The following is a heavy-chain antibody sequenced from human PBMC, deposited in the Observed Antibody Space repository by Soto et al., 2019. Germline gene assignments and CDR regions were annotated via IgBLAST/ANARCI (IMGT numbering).Heavy chain of an antibody. CDR2: INAGNGNT. Sequence: QVQLVQSGAEVKKPGASVKVSCKASGYTFTSYAMHWVRQAPGQRLKWMGWINAGNGNTKYSQKFQGRVTITRDTSASTAYMELSSLRSEDTAVYYCARVGLPTKDYYYYGMDVWGQGTTVTVSS. D-gene: IGHD1-26*01. CDR3: ARVGLPTKDYYYYGMDV. V-gene: IGHV1-3*01. J-gene: IGHJ6*02. CDR1: GYTFTSYA.